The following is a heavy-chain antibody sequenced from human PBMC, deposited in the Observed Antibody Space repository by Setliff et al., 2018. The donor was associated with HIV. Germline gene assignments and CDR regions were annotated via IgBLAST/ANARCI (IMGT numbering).Heavy chain of an antibody. V-gene: IGHV3-48*01. D-gene: IGHD4-17*01. J-gene: IGHJ6*03. CDR1: GFTFSSYA. CDR2: ISSKRTSI. CDR3: ARGPTTVTNYYYYYMDV. Sequence: AGGSLRLSCAASGFTFSSYAIHWVRQAPGKGLEWISYISSKRTSIYYADSVKGRFTISRDNDRNSLYLQMNGLRAEDTAVYYCARGPTTVTNYYYYYMDVWGKGTTVTVSS.